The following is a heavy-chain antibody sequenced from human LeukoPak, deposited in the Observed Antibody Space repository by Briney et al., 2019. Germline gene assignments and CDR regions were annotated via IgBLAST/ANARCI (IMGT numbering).Heavy chain of an antibody. D-gene: IGHD2-2*01. V-gene: IGHV3-64D*09. CDR1: GFIFSSHA. Sequence: TGGSLRLSCSASGFIFSSHAMHWVRQAPGKGLEYVSAISSNGGSTFHADSVKGRFTISRDNSKNTLYLQMSGLRTEDTAVYYCVKGVVVVPTAPLDYWGQGTLVTVSS. CDR3: VKGVVVVPTAPLDY. CDR2: ISSNGGST. J-gene: IGHJ4*02.